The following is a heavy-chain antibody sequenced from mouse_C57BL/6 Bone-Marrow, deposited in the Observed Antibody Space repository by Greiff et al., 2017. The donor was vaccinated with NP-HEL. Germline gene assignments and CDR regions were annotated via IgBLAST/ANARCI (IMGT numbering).Heavy chain of an antibody. CDR1: GFTFSSSA. D-gene: IGHD2-4*01. CDR2: ISDGGSYT. Sequence: EVQVVESGGGLVKPGGSLKLSCAASGFTFSSSAMSWVRQTPEKRLEWVATISDGGSYTYYPDNVKGRFTISRDNAKNNLYLQMSHLKSEDTAMYYCARDCYDYDQAWFAYWGQGTLVTVSA. CDR3: ARDCYDYDQAWFAY. V-gene: IGHV5-4*01. J-gene: IGHJ3*01.